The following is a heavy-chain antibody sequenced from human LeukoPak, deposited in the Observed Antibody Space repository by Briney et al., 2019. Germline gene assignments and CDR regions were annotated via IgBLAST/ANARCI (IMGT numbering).Heavy chain of an antibody. CDR1: GFTFSGSA. CDR2: IRSKANSYAT. D-gene: IGHD3-10*01. J-gene: IGHJ4*02. V-gene: IGHV3-73*01. CDR3: TSQRDYSRDY. Sequence: GGSLRLSCAASGFTFSGSAMHWVRQASGKGLEWVGRIRSKANSYATAYAASVKGRFTISRDDSKNMAYLQMNSLKTEDTAVYYCTSQRDYSRDYWGQGTLVTVSS.